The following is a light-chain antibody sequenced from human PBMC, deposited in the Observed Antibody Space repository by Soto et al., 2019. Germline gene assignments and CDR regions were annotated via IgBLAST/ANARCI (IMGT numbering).Light chain of an antibody. CDR1: QRISTN. CDR2: GAS. CDR3: QQYDKWPPYT. Sequence: EIGLTQSPATLSVSPGERATLSCRSSQRISTNLAWYQQKAGQAPRLLIYGASTRATGIPDRFSGSGSGTEFTLSISHLQSEDFAVYYCQQYDKWPPYTFGQGTKLEI. J-gene: IGKJ2*01. V-gene: IGKV3-15*01.